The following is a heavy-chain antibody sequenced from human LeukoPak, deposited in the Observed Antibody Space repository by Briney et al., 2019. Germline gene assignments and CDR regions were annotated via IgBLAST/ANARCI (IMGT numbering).Heavy chain of an antibody. V-gene: IGHV1-69*05. Sequence: SVKVSCKASGGTFSSYAISWVRQAPGQGLEWMGGIIPIFGTANYAQKFQGRVTITTDESTSTAYMELSSLRSEDTAVYYCARDRAAAGTLGFDPWGQGTLVTVSS. D-gene: IGHD6-13*01. J-gene: IGHJ5*02. CDR2: IIPIFGTA. CDR1: GGTFSSYA. CDR3: ARDRAAAGTLGFDP.